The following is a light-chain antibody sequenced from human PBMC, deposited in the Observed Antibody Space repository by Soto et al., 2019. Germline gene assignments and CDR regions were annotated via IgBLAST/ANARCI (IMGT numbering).Light chain of an antibody. CDR3: PSYDRSLSGYV. CDR1: SSNIGAGYD. CDR2: GNS. J-gene: IGLJ1*01. V-gene: IGLV1-40*01. Sequence: QSVLTQPPSVSGAPGQRVTISCTGSSSNIGAGYDVHWYQQLPGTAPKLLIYGNSNRPSGVPDRFSGSKSGTSASLAITGLQGEDEADYYCPSYDRSLSGYVFGTGNKLNVL.